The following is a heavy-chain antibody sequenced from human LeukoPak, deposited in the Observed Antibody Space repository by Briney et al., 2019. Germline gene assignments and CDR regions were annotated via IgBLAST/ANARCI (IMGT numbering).Heavy chain of an antibody. D-gene: IGHD6-19*01. CDR3: ARDPDSSGWHVDY. V-gene: IGHV4-4*07. J-gene: IGHJ4*02. Sequence: SETLSLTSSVSGGSISSYYWSWLRQPAGKGLEWIGRIYTSGSTNYNPSLKSRVIMSVDTSKNQFSLKLSSVTAADTAVYYCARDPDSSGWHVDYWGQGTLVTVCS. CDR2: IYTSGST. CDR1: GGSISSYY.